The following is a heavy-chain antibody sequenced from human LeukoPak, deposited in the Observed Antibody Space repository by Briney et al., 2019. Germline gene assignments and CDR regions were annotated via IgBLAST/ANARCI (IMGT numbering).Heavy chain of an antibody. CDR3: AKDEGEYSSGWSIFDY. Sequence: GGCLRLSSAASGFTFSSYAMTWGREAPGKGREWGSAISGSGGITYYADSVKGRFTISRDNSKNTLYLQMNSLRAEDTAVYYCAKDEGEYSSGWSIFDYWGEGTLVTVSS. D-gene: IGHD6-19*01. CDR1: GFTFSSYA. J-gene: IGHJ4*02. CDR2: ISGSGGIT. V-gene: IGHV3-23*01.